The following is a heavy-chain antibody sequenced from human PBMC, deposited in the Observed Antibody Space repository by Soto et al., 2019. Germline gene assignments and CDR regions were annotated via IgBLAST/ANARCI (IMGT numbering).Heavy chain of an antibody. V-gene: IGHV3-23*01. CDR3: VSWFSTHFDY. J-gene: IGHJ4*02. CDR1: GVTSGDLG. D-gene: IGHD3-10*01. CDR2: ISRDGANR. Sequence: GGSLRLSCAASGVTSGDLGMSWVRQCPGRGLEWVSTISRDGANRHYADSVNGRFTISRDNSRNTVDLHMARLRAEDTARYYCVSWFSTHFDYWGQGIVVTVSS.